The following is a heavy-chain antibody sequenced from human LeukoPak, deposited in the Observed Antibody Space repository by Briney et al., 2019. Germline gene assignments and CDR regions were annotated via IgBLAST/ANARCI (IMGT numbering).Heavy chain of an antibody. J-gene: IGHJ4*02. Sequence: GGSLGLSCAASGFTFSSYAMHWVRQAPGKGLEYVSAISSTGGSTYYANSVKGRFTISRDNSKNTLYLQMGSLRAEDMAVNYCARGGLRFLEWLLYDYWGQGTLVTVSS. D-gene: IGHD3-3*01. CDR3: ARGGLRFLEWLLYDY. CDR2: ISSTGGST. V-gene: IGHV3-64*01. CDR1: GFTFSSYA.